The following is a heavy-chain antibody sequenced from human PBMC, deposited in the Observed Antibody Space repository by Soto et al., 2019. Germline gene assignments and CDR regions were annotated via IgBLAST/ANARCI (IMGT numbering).Heavy chain of an antibody. Sequence: EAQLVESGGDLVQPGGSLRLSCAASGFSLSDLFIDWVRQAPGKGLEWVGRTKDKAYSYTTEYAASMKGRFTISRDESRNSLYLQMSSLKTEDTAVYYCASIRGVFGYWGQGTLVTVSS. V-gene: IGHV3-72*01. J-gene: IGHJ4*02. CDR1: GFSLSDLF. CDR3: ASIRGVFGY. D-gene: IGHD3-10*01. CDR2: TKDKAYSYTT.